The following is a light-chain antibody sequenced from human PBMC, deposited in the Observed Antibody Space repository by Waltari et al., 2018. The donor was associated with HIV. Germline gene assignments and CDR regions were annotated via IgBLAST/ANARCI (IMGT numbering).Light chain of an antibody. CDR2: EVS. V-gene: IGLV2-23*02. J-gene: IGLJ1*01. CDR1: SRDVGSYNL. CDR3: CSYAGSSTFYV. Sequence: QSALTQPASASGSPGQSITISCTGTSRDVGSYNLVPWYQQHPGKAPKLMIYEVSKRPSGVSNRFSGSKSGNTASLTISGLQAEDEADYYCCSYAGSSTFYVFGTGTKVTVL.